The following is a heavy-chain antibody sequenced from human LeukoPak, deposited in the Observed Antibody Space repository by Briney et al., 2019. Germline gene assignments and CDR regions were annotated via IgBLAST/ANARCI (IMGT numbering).Heavy chain of an antibody. CDR3: ARVWGSYYYDSSGYYHEGDAFDI. Sequence: GGSLRLSCAASGFTFSSYSMNWVRQAPGKGLEWVSSISSSSSYIYYADSVKGRFTISRDNAKNSLYLQMNSLRAEDTAVYYCARVWGSYYYDSSGYYHEGDAFDIWGQGTMVTVSS. CDR2: ISSSSSYI. J-gene: IGHJ3*02. V-gene: IGHV3-21*01. D-gene: IGHD3-22*01. CDR1: GFTFSSYS.